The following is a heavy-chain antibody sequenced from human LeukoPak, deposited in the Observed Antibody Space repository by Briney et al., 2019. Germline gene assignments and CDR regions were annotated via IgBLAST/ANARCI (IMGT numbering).Heavy chain of an antibody. CDR1: GFTFDDYA. Sequence: GRSLRLSCAASGFTFDDYAMHWVRQAPGKGLEWVSGISWNSGSIGYADSVKGRFTISRDNAKNSLYLQMNSLRAADTALYYCAKGIAKDYWGQGTLVTVSS. V-gene: IGHV3-9*01. J-gene: IGHJ4*02. CDR3: AKGIAKDY. CDR2: ISWNSGSI. D-gene: IGHD6-13*01.